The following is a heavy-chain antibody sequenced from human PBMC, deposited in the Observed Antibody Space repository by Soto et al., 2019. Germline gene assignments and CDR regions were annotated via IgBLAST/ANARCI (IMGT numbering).Heavy chain of an antibody. Sequence: GASVKVSCKASGYTFTSYAMHWVRKAPEQRLEWMGWINAGNGNTKYSQKFQGRVTITRDTSASTAYMELSSLRSEDTAVYYCARDPSYYGMDVWGQGTTVTVSS. V-gene: IGHV1-3*01. CDR3: ARDPSYYGMDV. CDR1: GYTFTSYA. CDR2: INAGNGNT. J-gene: IGHJ6*02.